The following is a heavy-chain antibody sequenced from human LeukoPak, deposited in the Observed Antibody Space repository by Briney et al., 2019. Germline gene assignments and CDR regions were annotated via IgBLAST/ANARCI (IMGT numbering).Heavy chain of an antibody. V-gene: IGHV1-2*02. D-gene: IGHD5/OR15-5a*01. J-gene: IGHJ4*02. CDR1: GYTFNGYY. CDR2: INPNSGGT. CDR3: ARDASVSDFPLH. Sequence: GASVKVSCKASGYTFNGYYMHWVRQARGQGLECMGWINPNSGGTNYAQKFQGRVTMTRDTSISTAYMELSRLRSDDTAVYYCARDASVSDFPLHWGQGTLVTVSS.